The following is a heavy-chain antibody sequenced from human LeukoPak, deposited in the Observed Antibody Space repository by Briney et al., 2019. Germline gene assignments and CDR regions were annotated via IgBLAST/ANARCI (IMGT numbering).Heavy chain of an antibody. CDR2: IWYDGSNK. V-gene: IGHV3-33*06. CDR1: GFTFSSYG. CDR3: AKDFGRYCSGGSCYPLDY. J-gene: IGHJ4*02. Sequence: GGSLRLSCAASGFTFSSYGMHWVRQAPGKGLEWVAVIWYDGSNKYHADSVKGRFTISRDNSKNTLYLQMNSLRAEDTAVYYCAKDFGRYCSGGSCYPLDYWGQGTLVTVSS. D-gene: IGHD2-15*01.